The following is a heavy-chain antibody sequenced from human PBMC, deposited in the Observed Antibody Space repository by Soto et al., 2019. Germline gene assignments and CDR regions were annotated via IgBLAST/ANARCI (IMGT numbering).Heavy chain of an antibody. Sequence: SETLSLTCTVSGGSISSYYWSWIRQPPGKGLEWIGYIYYSGSTNYNPSLKSRVTISVDTSKNQFSLKLSSVTAADTAVYYCARVVGGYFEWLLRRFDPWGQGTLVTVSS. CDR1: GGSISSYY. V-gene: IGHV4-59*12. CDR3: ARVVGGYFEWLLRRFDP. CDR2: IYYSGST. J-gene: IGHJ5*02. D-gene: IGHD3-9*01.